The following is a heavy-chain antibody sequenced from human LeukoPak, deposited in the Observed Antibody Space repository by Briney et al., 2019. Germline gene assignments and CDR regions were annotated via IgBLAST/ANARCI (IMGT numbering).Heavy chain of an antibody. CDR3: ARAPFYYDSSGYPYFDG. V-gene: IGHV3-64*04. J-gene: IGHJ4*02. CDR1: GFTFSSYA. D-gene: IGHD3-22*01. CDR2: ISSNGGST. Sequence: GGSLRLSCSASGFTFSSYAMHWVRQAPGKGLEYVSAISSNGGSTYYADSVKGRFTISRDNSKNTLYLQMNSLRAEDTALYYCARAPFYYDSSGYPYFDGWGQGTLVTVSS.